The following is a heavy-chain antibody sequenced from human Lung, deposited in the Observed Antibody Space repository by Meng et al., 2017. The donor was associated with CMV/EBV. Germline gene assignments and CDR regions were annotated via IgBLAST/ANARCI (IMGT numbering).Heavy chain of an antibody. CDR2: IRSKAYGGTT. V-gene: IGHV3-49*04. D-gene: IGHD3-22*01. CDR3: TRVNYYYGMDV. J-gene: IGHJ6*02. CDR1: GFTFGDYA. Sequence: SXRLXXTASGFTFGDYAMSWVRQAPGKGLEWVGCIRSKAYGGTTEYAASVKGRFTISRDDSKSIAYLQMNSLKTEDTAVYYCTRVNYYYGMDVWGQGTTVXVSS.